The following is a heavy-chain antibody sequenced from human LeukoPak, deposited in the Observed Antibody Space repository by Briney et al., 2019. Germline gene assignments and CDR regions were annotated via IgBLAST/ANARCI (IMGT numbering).Heavy chain of an antibody. J-gene: IGHJ4*02. CDR3: ARVGWLGTTGTEGVDY. CDR1: GGSISTIGYS. CDR2: IYQSGSS. Sequence: SETLSLTCDVSGGSISTIGYSWSWIRQPPGKGLEWIGYIYQSGSSSYNPSLQSRVTISIDRSKNQFSLKLSSVTAADTAVYYCARVGWLGTTGTEGVDYWGQGTLVTVSS. V-gene: IGHV4-30-2*01. D-gene: IGHD1-1*01.